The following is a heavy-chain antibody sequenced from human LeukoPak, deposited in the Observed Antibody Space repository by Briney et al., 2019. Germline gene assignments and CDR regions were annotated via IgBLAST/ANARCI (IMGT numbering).Heavy chain of an antibody. CDR2: IYYSGST. V-gene: IGHV4-59*01. CDR3: ARVGTYYYGSGPSGWFYP. J-gene: IGHJ5*02. Sequence: SETLSLTCTVSGGSISSYYCSWIRQPPEKGLEWIGYIYYSGSTNYNPSLKSRVAISVDTSKNQFSLKLSSVTAADPAVYYCARVGTYYYGSGPSGWFYPWGQGTLVTVSS. D-gene: IGHD3-10*01. CDR1: GGSISSYY.